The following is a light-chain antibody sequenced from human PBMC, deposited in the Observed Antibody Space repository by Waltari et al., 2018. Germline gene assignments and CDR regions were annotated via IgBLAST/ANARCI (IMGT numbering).Light chain of an antibody. CDR3: QQHGTLPAT. J-gene: IGKJ1*01. V-gene: IGKV3-20*01. CDR2: RAS. Sequence: EIVLTQSPGTASLSPGVRVTPSCRASQTVGSSSLAWYQQKTGQAPRLVIYRASRRATGIPDRFSGSGSGTDFSLTISRLEPEDFAVYYCQQHGTLPATFGQGTKVEIK. CDR1: QTVGSSS.